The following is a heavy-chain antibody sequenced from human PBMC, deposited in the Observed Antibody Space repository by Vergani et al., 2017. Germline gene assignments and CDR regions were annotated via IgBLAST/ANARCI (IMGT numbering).Heavy chain of an antibody. V-gene: IGHV3-53*01. J-gene: IGHJ4*02. Sequence: EVQLLESGGGLVQPGGSLRLSCAASGFTVSSNYMSWVRQAPGKGLEWVSVIYSGGSTYYADSVKGRFTISRDNSKNTLYLQMNSLRAEDTAVYYCAKEGPVGFRLPDYWGQGTLVTVSS. CDR1: GFTVSSNY. D-gene: IGHD2-15*01. CDR3: AKEGPVGFRLPDY. CDR2: IYSGGST.